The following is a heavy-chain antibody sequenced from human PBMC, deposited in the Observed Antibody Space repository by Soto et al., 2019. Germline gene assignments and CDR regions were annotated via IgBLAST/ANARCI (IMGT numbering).Heavy chain of an antibody. V-gene: IGHV3-23*01. Sequence: GSLRLSCAASGFTFSSYAMSWVRQAPGKGLEWVSGISNSGGNTYHADAVKGRFTISRDNAKNTLYLQMNSLRAEDTAVYYCAKDYHTTIAVAVHFDYWGQGTLV. CDR3: AKDYHTTIAVAVHFDY. CDR2: ISNSGGNT. CDR1: GFTFSSYA. J-gene: IGHJ4*02. D-gene: IGHD6-19*01.